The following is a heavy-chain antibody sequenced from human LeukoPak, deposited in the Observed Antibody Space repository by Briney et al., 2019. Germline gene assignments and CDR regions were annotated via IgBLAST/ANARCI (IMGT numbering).Heavy chain of an antibody. Sequence: SVKVSCKASGGTFSSYAISWVRQAPGQGLEWMGGIIPIFGTANYAQKFQGRVTITADESTSTAYMELSSLRSEDTAVYYCATGLTYDSSGYYYGNAFDIWGQGTMVTVSS. D-gene: IGHD3-22*01. V-gene: IGHV1-69*01. J-gene: IGHJ3*02. CDR2: IIPIFGTA. CDR3: ATGLTYDSSGYYYGNAFDI. CDR1: GGTFSSYA.